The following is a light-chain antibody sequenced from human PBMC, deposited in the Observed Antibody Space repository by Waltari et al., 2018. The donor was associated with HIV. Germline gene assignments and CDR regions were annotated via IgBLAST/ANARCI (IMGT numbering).Light chain of an antibody. CDR2: TTG. CDR3: ATWDDKMGGPI. CDR1: HSTIGGNS. Sequence: QSVLTQPPSVSATPGQKVTISCSGSHSTIGGNSVYCYRPFSTTTPELIFFTTGQRPSGVPDRISGSKSGTSASLAISGLRSDDEADYYCATWDDKMGGPIFGGGTKLTVL. J-gene: IGLJ2*01. V-gene: IGLV1-47*01.